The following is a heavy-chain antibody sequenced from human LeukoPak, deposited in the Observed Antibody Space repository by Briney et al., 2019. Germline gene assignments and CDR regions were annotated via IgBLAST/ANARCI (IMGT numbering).Heavy chain of an antibody. CDR3: ARVTKVGACDY. J-gene: IGHJ4*02. CDR2: ISSSSGTI. Sequence: GGSLRLSCVASGFTFSSYNMNWVRQAPGRGLEWVSYISSSSGTIYYADSVKGRFTISRDNAKNSLYLQMNSLRAEDTAVYYCARVTKVGACDYWGQGTLVTVSS. CDR1: GFTFSSYN. V-gene: IGHV3-48*01. D-gene: IGHD1-26*01.